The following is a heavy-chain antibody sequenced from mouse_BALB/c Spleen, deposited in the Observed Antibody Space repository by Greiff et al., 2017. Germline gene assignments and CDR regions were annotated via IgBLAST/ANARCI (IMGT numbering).Heavy chain of an antibody. Sequence: DVMLVESGGGLVQPGGSRKLSCAASGFTFSSFGMHWVRQAPEKGLEWVAYISSGSSTIYYADTVKGRFTISRDNPKNTLFLQMTSLRSEDTAMYCCARSGYDNAMDYWGQGTSVTVSS. CDR2: ISSGSSTI. J-gene: IGHJ4*01. CDR1: GFTFSSFG. V-gene: IGHV5-17*02. CDR3: ARSGYDNAMDY. D-gene: IGHD2-14*01.